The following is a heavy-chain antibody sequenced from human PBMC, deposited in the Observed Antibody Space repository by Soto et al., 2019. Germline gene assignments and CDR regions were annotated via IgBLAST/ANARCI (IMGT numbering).Heavy chain of an antibody. CDR2: ICYTGST. CDR3: AREAYCGGDCYLDHDAFDI. J-gene: IGHJ3*02. V-gene: IGHV4-30-4*01. Sequence: SETLSLTCTVSGGSISSGDYYWSWIRQPPGKGLEWIGYICYTGSTYYNPSLKSRVTISVDTSKNQFSLKLSSVTAADTAVYYCAREAYCGGDCYLDHDAFDIWGQGTMVTVSS. CDR1: GGSISSGDYY. D-gene: IGHD2-21*02.